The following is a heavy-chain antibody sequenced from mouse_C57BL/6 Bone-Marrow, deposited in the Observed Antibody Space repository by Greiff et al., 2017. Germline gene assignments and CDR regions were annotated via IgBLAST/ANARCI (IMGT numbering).Heavy chain of an antibody. V-gene: IGHV2-6*01. CDR1: GFSLTSYG. CDR3: ACERIDDGYCSWFAY. CDR2: IWGVGST. Sequence: VKLVESGPGLVAPSPCLSLSCTVSGFSLTSYGVDWVRQSPGKGLEWLGVIWGVGSTNYNSALKSRLSISKDNSKSQVFLKMNSLQTDDAAMYYCACERIDDGYCSWFAYWGQGTLVTVSA. D-gene: IGHD2-3*01. J-gene: IGHJ3*01.